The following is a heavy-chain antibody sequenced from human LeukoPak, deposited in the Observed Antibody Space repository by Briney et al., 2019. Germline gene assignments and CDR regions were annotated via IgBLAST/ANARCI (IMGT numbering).Heavy chain of an antibody. CDR3: ARGSSSWLGYYYGMDV. CDR2: IYYSGST. J-gene: IGHJ6*02. Sequence: SETLSLTCTVSGGSVSSGSYYWSWIRQPPGKGLEWIGYIYYSGSTNYNPSLKSRVTISVDTSKNQFSLKLSSVTAADTAVYYCARGSSSWLGYYYGMDVWGQGTTVNGPS. D-gene: IGHD6-13*01. V-gene: IGHV4-61*01. CDR1: GGSVSSGSYY.